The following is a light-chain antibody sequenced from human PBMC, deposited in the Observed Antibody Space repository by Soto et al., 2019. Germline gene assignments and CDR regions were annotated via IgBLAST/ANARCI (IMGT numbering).Light chain of an antibody. CDR3: QQYNNWPPIT. J-gene: IGKJ5*01. V-gene: IGKV3-15*01. CDR2: DTS. Sequence: ILLTQSPATLALSPGERATLSCRASQSVSIKLAWYQQKPGQAPRLLIYDTSTRATGIPARFSGSGSGTEFTLTISSLQYEDFAVYYCQQYNNWPPITFGQGTRLEIK. CDR1: QSVSIK.